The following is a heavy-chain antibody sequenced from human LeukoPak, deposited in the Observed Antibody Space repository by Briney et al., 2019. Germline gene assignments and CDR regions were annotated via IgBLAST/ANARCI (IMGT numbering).Heavy chain of an antibody. Sequence: ASVKVSCKASVGTFSSYAISGVRQAPGQGLEWMGGIIPIFGTANYAQKFQGRVTITADESTSTAYMALSSLRSEDTAVYYCATLAVAGRYWGQGTLVTVSS. V-gene: IGHV1-69*13. D-gene: IGHD6-19*01. CDR2: IIPIFGTA. CDR1: VGTFSSYA. J-gene: IGHJ4*02. CDR3: ATLAVAGRY.